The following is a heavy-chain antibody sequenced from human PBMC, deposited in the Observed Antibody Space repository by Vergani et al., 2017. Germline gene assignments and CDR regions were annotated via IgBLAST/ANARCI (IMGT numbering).Heavy chain of an antibody. Sequence: QVQLVESGGGVVQPGRSLRLSCAASGFTFSSYAMHWVRQAPGKGLEWVAVISYDGSNKYYADSVKGRFTISRDNSKNTLYLQMNSLRAEDTAVYYCAKDSLNSYDSSGYYYDQSPVFDYWGQGTLVTVSS. CDR1: GFTFSSYA. J-gene: IGHJ4*02. CDR2: ISYDGSNK. CDR3: AKDSLNSYDSSGYYYDQSPVFDY. D-gene: IGHD3-22*01. V-gene: IGHV3-30-3*01.